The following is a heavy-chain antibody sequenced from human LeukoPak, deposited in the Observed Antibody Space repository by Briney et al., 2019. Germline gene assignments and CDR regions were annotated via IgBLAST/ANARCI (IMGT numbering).Heavy chain of an antibody. CDR2: ISAYNGNT. V-gene: IGHV1-18*04. Sequence: ASVKVSCKASGYTFTSYGISWVRQAPGQGLEWMGWISAYNGNTNYAQKLQGRVTMTTDTSMSTAYMELRSLRSDDTAVYYCASSIAVAGTGLLVYWGQGTLVTVSS. CDR3: ASSIAVAGTGLLVY. J-gene: IGHJ4*02. D-gene: IGHD6-19*01. CDR1: GYTFTSYG.